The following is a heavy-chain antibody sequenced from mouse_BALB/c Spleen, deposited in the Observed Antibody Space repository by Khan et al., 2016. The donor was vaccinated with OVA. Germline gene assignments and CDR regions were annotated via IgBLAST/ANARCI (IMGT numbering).Heavy chain of an antibody. D-gene: IGHD1-1*01. CDR1: GYTFTSYV. CDR2: ISPNNDGS. V-gene: IGHV1S136*01. CDR3: LRSLDYYGSAAEGFAY. Sequence: EVQLQQSGPELVKPGASVKMSCKASGYTFTSYVMHWVKQKPGQGLEWIGYISPNNDGSKYNEKFRSKATLTSDKSSSTAYMALSSLTSEDSAFYYWLRSLDYYGSAAEGFAYWGQGTLVTVSA. J-gene: IGHJ3*01.